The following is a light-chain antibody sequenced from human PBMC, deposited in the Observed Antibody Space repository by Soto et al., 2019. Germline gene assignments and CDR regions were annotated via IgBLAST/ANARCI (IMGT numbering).Light chain of an antibody. V-gene: IGKV1-5*01. CDR1: QSISSW. CDR3: QQYNSYRGT. CDR2: DAS. J-gene: IGKJ1*01. Sequence: DIQMTQSPSTLSASVGDRVTITCRASQSISSWVAWYQQKPGKAPKLLIYDASSLESGVPSRFSGSGSGTEFTLTISSLQPDDFATYYCQQYNSYRGTFGQGTKVEIK.